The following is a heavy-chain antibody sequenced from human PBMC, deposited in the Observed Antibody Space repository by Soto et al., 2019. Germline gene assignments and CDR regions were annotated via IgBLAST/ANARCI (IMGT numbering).Heavy chain of an antibody. CDR2: IYYSGST. CDR1: GGSISSSSYY. V-gene: IGHV4-39*01. CDR3: ARPRTITIFGVVMVRLGGAFDI. Sequence: SETLSLTCTVSGGSISSSSYYWGWIRQPPGKGLEWIGSIYYSGSTYYNPSLKSRVTISVDTSKNQFSLKLSSVTAADTAVYYCARPRTITIFGVVMVRLGGAFDIWGQGTMVTVSS. D-gene: IGHD3-3*01. J-gene: IGHJ3*02.